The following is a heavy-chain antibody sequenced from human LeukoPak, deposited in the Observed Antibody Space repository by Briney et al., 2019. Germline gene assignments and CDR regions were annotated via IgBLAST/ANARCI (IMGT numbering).Heavy chain of an antibody. CDR3: ARGAGGSFLD. Sequence: GGSLRLSCAASGFTFSTYDMHWVRQATGKGLEWVSAIGTVGDTYYPGSVKGRFTISRENAKNSLYLQMKSLRAGGTAVYYCARGAGGSFLDWGQGTLVTVSS. CDR2: IGTVGDT. CDR1: GFTFSTYD. V-gene: IGHV3-13*01. D-gene: IGHD1-26*01. J-gene: IGHJ4*02.